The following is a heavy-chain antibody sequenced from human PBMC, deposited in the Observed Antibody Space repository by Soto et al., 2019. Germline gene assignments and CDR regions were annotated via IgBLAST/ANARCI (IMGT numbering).Heavy chain of an antibody. CDR2: ISWDGGRV. CDR3: ATIYGYGFLYYFDY. V-gene: IGHV3-43*01. CDR1: GCTFDDYM. Sequence: GWLRRSGEASGCTFDDYMMHWVRQVPGKGLEWISLISWDGGRVDYADSIKGRFTVSRDNNKNSLYLHMHSLKTEDTAFYYCATIYGYGFLYYFDYWGQGTLVTVYS. D-gene: IGHD5-18*01. J-gene: IGHJ4*02.